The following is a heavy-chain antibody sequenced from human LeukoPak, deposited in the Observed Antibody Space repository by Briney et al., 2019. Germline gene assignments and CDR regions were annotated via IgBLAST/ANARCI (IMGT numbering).Heavy chain of an antibody. V-gene: IGHV4-59*01. CDR3: ARVPYCSSTSCPRAFDI. CDR2: IYYSGST. Sequence: SETLSLTCTVPGGSISSYYWSWIRQPPGKGLEWIGYIYYSGSTNYNPSLKSRVTISVDTSKNQFSLKLSSVTAADTAVYYCARVPYCSSTSCPRAFDIWGQGTMVTVSS. D-gene: IGHD2-2*01. J-gene: IGHJ3*02. CDR1: GGSISSYY.